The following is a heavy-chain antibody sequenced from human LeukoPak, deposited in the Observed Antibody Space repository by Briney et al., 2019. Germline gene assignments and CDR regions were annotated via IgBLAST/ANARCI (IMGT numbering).Heavy chain of an antibody. D-gene: IGHD3-10*01. CDR2: IYSGDRT. J-gene: IGHJ4*02. V-gene: IGHV3-53*01. CDR1: GFTVSSNY. CDR3: AKDRFYGSGYYFDY. Sequence: GGSLRLSCAASGFTVSSNYMSWVRQAPGKGLEWVSLIYSGDRTYYADSVKGRFTISRDNSKNTVYLQMNSLRAEDTAVYYCAKDRFYGSGYYFDYWGQGTLVTVSS.